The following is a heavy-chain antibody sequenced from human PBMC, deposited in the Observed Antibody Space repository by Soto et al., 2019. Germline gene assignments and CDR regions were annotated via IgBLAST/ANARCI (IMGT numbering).Heavy chain of an antibody. V-gene: IGHV3-72*01. CDR2: TRNKANSYTT. CDR1: GFTFSDHY. Sequence: VQLVESGGGLVQPGGSLRLSCAASGFTFSDHYMDWVRQAPGKGLEWVGRTRNKANSYTTEYAASVKGRFTISRDDSKNSLYLQMNSLKTEDTAVYYCATTTVTYDAFDIWGQGTMVTVSS. D-gene: IGHD4-4*01. J-gene: IGHJ3*02. CDR3: ATTTVTYDAFDI.